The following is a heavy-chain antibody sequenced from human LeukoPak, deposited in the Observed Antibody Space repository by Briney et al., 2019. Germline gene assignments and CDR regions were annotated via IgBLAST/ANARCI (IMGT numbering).Heavy chain of an antibody. CDR3: ARYTVDTAMVRRVGFDY. CDR2: IYYSGST. Sequence: SETLSLTCTVSGGSISSYYWSWIRQPPGKGLEWFGYIYYSGSTNYNPSLKSRVTISVDTSKNQFSLKLSSVTAADTAVYYCARYTVDTAMVRRVGFDYWGQGTLVTVSS. CDR1: GGSISSYY. D-gene: IGHD5-18*01. J-gene: IGHJ4*02. V-gene: IGHV4-59*08.